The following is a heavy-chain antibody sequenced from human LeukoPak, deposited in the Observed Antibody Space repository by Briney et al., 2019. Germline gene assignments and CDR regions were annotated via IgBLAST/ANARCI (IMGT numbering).Heavy chain of an antibody. D-gene: IGHD6-13*01. CDR1: GFTFSNAW. CDR3: ASRSSSWSLGNYYYMDV. V-gene: IGHV3-30*02. J-gene: IGHJ6*03. CDR2: IRYDGSNK. Sequence: GGSLRLSRAASGFTFSNAWMSWVRQAPGKGLEWVAFIRYDGSNKYYADSVKGRFTISRDNSKNTLYLQMNSLRAEDTAVYYCASRSSSWSLGNYYYMDVWGKGTTVTVSS.